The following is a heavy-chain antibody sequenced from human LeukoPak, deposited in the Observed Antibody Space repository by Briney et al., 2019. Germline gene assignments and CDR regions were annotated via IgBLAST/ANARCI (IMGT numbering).Heavy chain of an antibody. CDR3: ARGVFGGVIVFYY. CDR2: ISGSGGST. V-gene: IGHV3-23*01. J-gene: IGHJ4*02. D-gene: IGHD3-16*02. Sequence: QAGGSLRLSCAASGFTFSSYAMSWVRQAPGKGLEWVSAISGSGGSTYYADSVKGRFTISRDNSKNTLYLQMNSLRAEDTAVYYCARGVFGGVIVFYYWGQGTLVTVSS. CDR1: GFTFSSYA.